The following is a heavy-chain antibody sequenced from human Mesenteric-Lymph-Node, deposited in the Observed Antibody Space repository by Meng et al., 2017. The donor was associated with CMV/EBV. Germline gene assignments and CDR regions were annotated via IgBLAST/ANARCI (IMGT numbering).Heavy chain of an antibody. Sequence: GGSLRLSCAASGFTFRTYSMNWVRQAPGKGLEWVSSISSSSSLIYYADSMKGRFTISRDNAKNSLYLQMNSLRAEDTAVYYCARVRPYCSTTRCSLDYWGQGTLVTVSS. J-gene: IGHJ4*02. CDR3: ARVRPYCSTTRCSLDY. V-gene: IGHV3-21*01. CDR1: GFTFRTYS. CDR2: ISSSSSLI. D-gene: IGHD2-2*01.